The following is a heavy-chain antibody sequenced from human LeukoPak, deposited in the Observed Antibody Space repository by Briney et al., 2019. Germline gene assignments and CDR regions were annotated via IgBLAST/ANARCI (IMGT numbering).Heavy chain of an antibody. CDR3: AKHYMGSYDNRGLDF. Sequence: SETLSLTCAVYGGSFSGYYWSWIRQPPGKGLEWIGEINHSGSTNYNPSLKSRVTISVDTSKNQFSLKLSSVTAADTAVYYCAKHYMGSYDNRGLDFWGQGTLVTVSS. CDR2: INHSGST. V-gene: IGHV4-34*01. D-gene: IGHD3-10*01. CDR1: GGSFSGYY. J-gene: IGHJ4*02.